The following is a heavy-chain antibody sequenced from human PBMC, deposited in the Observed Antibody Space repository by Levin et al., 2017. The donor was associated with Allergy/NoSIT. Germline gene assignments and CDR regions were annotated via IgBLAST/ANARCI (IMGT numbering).Heavy chain of an antibody. CDR2: INHSGST. CDR3: ARVMGSSWYYYYYGMDV. CDR1: GGSFSGYY. Sequence: SETLSLTCAVYGGSFSGYYWSWIRQPPGKGLEWIGEINHSGSTNYNPSLKSRVTISVDTSKNQFSLKLSSVTAADTAVYYCARVMGSSWYYYYYGMDVWGQGTTVTVSS. D-gene: IGHD6-13*01. J-gene: IGHJ6*02. V-gene: IGHV4-34*01.